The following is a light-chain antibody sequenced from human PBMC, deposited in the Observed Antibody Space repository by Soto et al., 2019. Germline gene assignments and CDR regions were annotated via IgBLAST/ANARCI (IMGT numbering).Light chain of an antibody. CDR1: QSVTSS. Sequence: EIVLTQSPGTLSLSPGERATLSCRASQSVTSSLAWYQQRPGQAPRLLLYDASSRATGIPDRFSGSGSGTDFTLTISRLEPEAFAVYYCQHFGSSRTFGQGTKVEIK. J-gene: IGKJ1*01. V-gene: IGKV3-20*01. CDR3: QHFGSSRT. CDR2: DAS.